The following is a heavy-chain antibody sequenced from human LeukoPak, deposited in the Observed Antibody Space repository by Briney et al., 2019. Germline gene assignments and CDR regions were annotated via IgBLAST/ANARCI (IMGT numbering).Heavy chain of an antibody. CDR1: GFTFSAAW. Sequence: GGSLRLSCAASGFTFSAAWMTWVRQTPGKGLECVGRIKNRSDGGATDYPTPVKGRFAISGDDSKNTLYLQMNSLKIEDTGVYYCTTVGSSWGFDYWGQGTLVTVSS. CDR3: TTVGSSWGFDY. D-gene: IGHD6-13*01. CDR2: IKNRSDGGAT. V-gene: IGHV3-15*01. J-gene: IGHJ4*02.